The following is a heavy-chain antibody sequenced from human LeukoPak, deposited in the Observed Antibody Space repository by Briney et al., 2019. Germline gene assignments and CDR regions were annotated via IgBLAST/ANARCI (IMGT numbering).Heavy chain of an antibody. J-gene: IGHJ4*02. CDR1: GGSISSSSHY. D-gene: IGHD3-10*01. CDR2: IYYSGST. Sequence: SETLSLTCTVSGGSISSSSHYWGWIRQPPGKGLEWIGYIYYSGSTYYNPSLKSRVTISVDTSKNQFSLKLSSVTAADTAVYYCARDFGSGSYYNPIYYFDYWGQGTLVTVSS. CDR3: ARDFGSGSYYNPIYYFDY. V-gene: IGHV4-30-4*08.